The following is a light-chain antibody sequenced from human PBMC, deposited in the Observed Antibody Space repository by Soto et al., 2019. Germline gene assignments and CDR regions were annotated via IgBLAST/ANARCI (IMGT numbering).Light chain of an antibody. CDR3: SSYTSSSTVV. Sequence: QSALTQPASVSGSPGQSITISCTGTSSDVGGYNYVSWYQQHPGKAPKLMIYEVSNRPSGVSNRFSGSKSGNTASLTISGLQAEDEADYYCSSYTSSSTVVFGTGT. V-gene: IGLV2-14*01. CDR1: SSDVGGYNY. J-gene: IGLJ1*01. CDR2: EVS.